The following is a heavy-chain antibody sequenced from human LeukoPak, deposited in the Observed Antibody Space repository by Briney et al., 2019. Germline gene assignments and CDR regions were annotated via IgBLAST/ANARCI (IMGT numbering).Heavy chain of an antibody. CDR1: GFTFSSYA. Sequence: GGSLRLSCAASGFTFSSYAMAWVRQAPGKGLEWVSSITDSGRSTYYADPLKGRFTISRDNSKNTPYLQMNSLRAEDTAANYCAKDKAAWGSGEYFDYWGQGTLVTVSS. D-gene: IGHD7-27*01. V-gene: IGHV3-23*01. CDR2: ITDSGRST. J-gene: IGHJ4*02. CDR3: AKDKAAWGSGEYFDY.